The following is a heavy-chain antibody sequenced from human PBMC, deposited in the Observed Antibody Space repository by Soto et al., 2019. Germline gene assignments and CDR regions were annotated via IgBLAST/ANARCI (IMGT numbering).Heavy chain of an antibody. CDR1: GFSFSSYG. CDR2: INSDGSST. V-gene: IGHV3-74*01. Sequence: PGGSLRLSCAASGFSFSSYGMPWVRQAPGKGLVWVSRINSDGSSTSYADSVKGRFTISRDNAKNTLYLQMNSLRAEDTAVYYCARETNWGPDYWGQGTLVTVSS. J-gene: IGHJ4*02. D-gene: IGHD7-27*01. CDR3: ARETNWGPDY.